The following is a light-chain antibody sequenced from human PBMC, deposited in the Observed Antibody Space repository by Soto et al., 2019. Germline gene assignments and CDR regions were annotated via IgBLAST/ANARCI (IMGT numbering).Light chain of an antibody. CDR3: QQYDNLPLT. Sequence: DIQMTQSPSSLSASVGDRVTITCQASQDISNYLNWYQQKPGKAPKLLIYDASNLETGVPSRFSGSGSGTDFTFTTISLHPEVIATHYCQQYDNLPLTFGGGTKVEIK. J-gene: IGKJ4*01. CDR2: DAS. V-gene: IGKV1-33*01. CDR1: QDISNY.